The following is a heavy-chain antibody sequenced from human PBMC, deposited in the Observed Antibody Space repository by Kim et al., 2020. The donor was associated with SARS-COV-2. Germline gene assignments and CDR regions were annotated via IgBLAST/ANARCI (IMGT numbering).Heavy chain of an antibody. J-gene: IGHJ4*02. CDR3: TTGNY. V-gene: IGHV3-15*01. CDR2: KSKTDGGPE. Sequence: KSKTDGGPEDYAAPVKGRFAISRDDSKNSLYLQMNSLKTEDTAVYYCTTGNYWGQGTLVTVSS.